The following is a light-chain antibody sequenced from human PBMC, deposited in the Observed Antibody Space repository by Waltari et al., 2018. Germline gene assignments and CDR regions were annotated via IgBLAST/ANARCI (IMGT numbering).Light chain of an antibody. CDR2: GAS. CDR3: QQYYSWPPLT. Sequence: EIVMTQSPATLPVSPGERATLSCRASQTIATTLAWYQQKPGQAPRLLIFGASTRATPVPARFSGSGSGTEFTLTISSLQSDDFAVYYCQQYYSWPPLTFGGGTRVEIK. V-gene: IGKV3-15*01. CDR1: QTIATT. J-gene: IGKJ4*01.